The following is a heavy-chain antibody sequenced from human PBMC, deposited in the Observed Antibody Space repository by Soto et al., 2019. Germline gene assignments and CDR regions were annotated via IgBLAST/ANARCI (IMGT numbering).Heavy chain of an antibody. V-gene: IGHV1-8*01. CDR1: GYTFTSYD. CDR2: MNPNSGNT. Sequence: QVQLVQSGAEVKKPGASVKVSCKASGYTFTSYDINWVRQATGQGLEWMGWMNPNSGNTGYAQKFQGRVTMTRNTSISTAYMELSSLRSEVTAVYYCARSRPIAVAGTYLLSFPYGMDVWGQGTTVTVSS. D-gene: IGHD6-19*01. J-gene: IGHJ6*02. CDR3: ARSRPIAVAGTYLLSFPYGMDV.